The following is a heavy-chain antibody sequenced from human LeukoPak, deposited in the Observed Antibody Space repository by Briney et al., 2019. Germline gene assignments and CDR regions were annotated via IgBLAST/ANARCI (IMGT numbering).Heavy chain of an antibody. CDR1: GGSISSYY. CDR2: IYYSGST. CDR3: ATAWRGREGYFDY. V-gene: IGHV4-59*01. J-gene: IGHJ4*02. D-gene: IGHD1-26*01. Sequence: SETLSLTCTVSGGSISSYYWSWLRQPPGKGLEWIGYIYYSGSTSYNPSLKSRVTISVDTSKNQFSLKLSSVTAADTAVYYCATAWRGREGYFDYWGQGTLVTVSS.